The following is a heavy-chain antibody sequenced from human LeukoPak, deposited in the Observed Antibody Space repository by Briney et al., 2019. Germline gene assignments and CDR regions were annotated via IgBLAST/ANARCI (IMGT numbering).Heavy chain of an antibody. Sequence: ASLKVSCKASGYTFTNYHINWVRQAPGQGLEWMGWINPNTGDRGYAQKFQGRVSITSDTSISTAYMELGSPRSEDTAVYFCASTTSLTASGYDYWGQGTLVTVSS. CDR3: ASTTSLTASGYDY. CDR2: INPNTGDR. CDR1: GYTFTNYH. D-gene: IGHD4-17*01. J-gene: IGHJ4*02. V-gene: IGHV1-8*03.